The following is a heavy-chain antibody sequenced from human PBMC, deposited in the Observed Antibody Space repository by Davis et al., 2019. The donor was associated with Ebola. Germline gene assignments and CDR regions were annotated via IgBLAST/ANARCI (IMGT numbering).Heavy chain of an antibody. V-gene: IGHV3-30*02. D-gene: IGHD3-3*01. J-gene: IGHJ4*02. Sequence: GESLKISCAASGFTFSRFGMHWVRQTPGKGLEWVAFLRYDGSNEQYADSVQGRFIISRDNSKNTLFLQMNSLRNEDSGVYYCAKSWSGYYTDHFDSWGQGTLVAVSS. CDR2: LRYDGSNE. CDR3: AKSWSGYYTDHFDS. CDR1: GFTFSRFG.